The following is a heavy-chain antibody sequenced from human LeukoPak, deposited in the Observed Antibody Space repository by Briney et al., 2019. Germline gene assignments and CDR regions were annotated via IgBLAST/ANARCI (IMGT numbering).Heavy chain of an antibody. D-gene: IGHD3-3*01. CDR2: IYTSGST. V-gene: IGHV4-61*02. CDR3: ARDRLDYDFWSGYYYYGMDV. CDR1: GGSNSSGSYY. J-gene: IGHJ6*02. Sequence: SETLSLTCTVSGGSNSSGSYYWSWIRQPAGKGLEWIGRIYTSGSTNYNPSLKSRVTISVDTSKNQFSLKLSSVTAADTAVYYCARDRLDYDFWSGYYYYGMDVWGQGTTVTVSS.